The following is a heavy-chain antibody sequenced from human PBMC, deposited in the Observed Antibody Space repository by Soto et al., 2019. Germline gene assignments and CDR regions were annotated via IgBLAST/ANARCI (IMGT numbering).Heavy chain of an antibody. CDR2: INPEGTTT. J-gene: IGHJ5*02. CDR3: TSDTFGLRDT. Sequence: GGSLRLSCTASGFTFAFYWMHWIRQTPGKGLVWVSRINPEGTTTNYADSVEGRFTISRDNAKSALYLQMNSLSAEDTAIYYCTSDTFGLRDTWGQGTLVTVSS. D-gene: IGHD3-16*01. V-gene: IGHV3-74*01. CDR1: GFTFAFYW.